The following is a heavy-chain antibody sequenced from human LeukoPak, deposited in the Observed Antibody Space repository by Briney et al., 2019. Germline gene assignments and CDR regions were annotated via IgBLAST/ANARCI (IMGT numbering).Heavy chain of an antibody. CDR1: GGSISSSSYY. J-gene: IGHJ1*01. CDR2: IYYSGST. D-gene: IGHD6-19*01. V-gene: IGHV4-39*01. CDR3: ASSDSSGWYPIQH. Sequence: PSETLSLTCTVSGGSISSSSYYWGWIRQPPGEGLEWIGSIYYSGSTYYNPSLKSRVTISVDTSKNQFSLKLSSVTAADTAVYYCASSDSSGWYPIQHWGQGTLVTVSS.